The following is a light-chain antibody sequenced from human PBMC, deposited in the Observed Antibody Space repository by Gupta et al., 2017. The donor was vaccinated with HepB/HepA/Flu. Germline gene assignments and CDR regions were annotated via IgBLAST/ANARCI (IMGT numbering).Light chain of an antibody. Sequence: QSALTQPASVSGSPGQSITISCPGTSSDVGLYDFVPWYQQHPGSAPKLIIYDVYNRPSGISARFSGSKSGNTASLTISGLKAEDEAYYYCNSFTSSITLVFGGGTKVTVL. CDR1: SSDVGLYDF. V-gene: IGLV2-14*03. CDR2: DVY. CDR3: NSFTSSITLV. J-gene: IGLJ2*01.